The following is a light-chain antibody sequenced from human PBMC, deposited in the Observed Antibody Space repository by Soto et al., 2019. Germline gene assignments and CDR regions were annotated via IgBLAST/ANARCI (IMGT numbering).Light chain of an antibody. CDR2: DVS. CDR1: SSDVGGYNY. Sequence: QSVLTQPASVSGSPGQSITISSTGTSSDVGGYNYVSWYQQHPGKAPKVKIYDVSNRPSGVSNRFSGSKSGNTASLTISGLQAEDEADYYCNSYTSSSTLMVFGGGTKLTVL. CDR3: NSYTSSSTLMV. J-gene: IGLJ2*01. V-gene: IGLV2-14*01.